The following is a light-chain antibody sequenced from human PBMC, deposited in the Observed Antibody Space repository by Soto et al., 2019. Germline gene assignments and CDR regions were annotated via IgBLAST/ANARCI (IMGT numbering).Light chain of an antibody. J-gene: IGLJ1*01. Sequence: QSVLTQPASVSGSPGQSITISCTGTSSDVGGYNYVSWYQQHPGKAPKLMIYDVSNRPSGVSNRFSGSKSGNMASLTISGLQAEDEADYYCSSYTSSGTLYVFGTGTKLTVL. CDR2: DVS. CDR3: SSYTSSGTLYV. V-gene: IGLV2-14*01. CDR1: SSDVGGYNY.